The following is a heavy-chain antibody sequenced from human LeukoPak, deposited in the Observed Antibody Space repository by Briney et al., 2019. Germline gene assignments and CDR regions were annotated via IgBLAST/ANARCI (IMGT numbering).Heavy chain of an antibody. CDR1: GYTFTSYA. J-gene: IGHJ6*03. V-gene: IGHV1-69*13. D-gene: IGHD6-19*01. Sequence: ASVKVSCKASGYTFTSYAMNWVRQAPGQGLEWMGGIIPIFGTANYAQKFQGRVTITADESTSTAYMELSSLRSEDTAVYYCARGLDRMAGYYYYMDVWGKGTTVTVSS. CDR2: IIPIFGTA. CDR3: ARGLDRMAGYYYYMDV.